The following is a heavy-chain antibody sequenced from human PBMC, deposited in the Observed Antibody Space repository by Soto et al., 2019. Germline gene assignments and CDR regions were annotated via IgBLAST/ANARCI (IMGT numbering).Heavy chain of an antibody. CDR2: ISSSSYI. D-gene: IGHD3-16*02. Sequence: PGGSLRLSCAASGFTFSSYSMNWVRQAPGKGLEWVSSISSSSYIYYADSVKGRFTISRDNAKNSLYLQMNSLRAEDTAVYYCARDHRNPTFGGVIGSYYYYYGMDVWGQGTTVTVSS. CDR1: GFTFSSYS. CDR3: ARDHRNPTFGGVIGSYYYYYGMDV. V-gene: IGHV3-21*01. J-gene: IGHJ6*02.